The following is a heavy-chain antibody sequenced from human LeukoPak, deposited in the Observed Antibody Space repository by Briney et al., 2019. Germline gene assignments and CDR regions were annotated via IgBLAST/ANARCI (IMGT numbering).Heavy chain of an antibody. D-gene: IGHD3-10*01. J-gene: IGHJ4*02. CDR3: ASVWF. CDR1: GFTFGDYG. V-gene: IGHV3-30*03. CDR2: LSYDGTNK. Sequence: PGRSLRLSCAVSGFTFGDYGMHWVRQAPGKGLEWLAVLSYDGTNKYYADSVKGRFTISRDNAKNSLYLQMNSLRAEDTAVYYCASVWFGGQGTLVTVSS.